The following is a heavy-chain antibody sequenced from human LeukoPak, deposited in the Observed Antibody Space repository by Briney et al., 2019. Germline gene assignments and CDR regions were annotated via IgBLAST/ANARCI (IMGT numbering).Heavy chain of an antibody. CDR3: ARAYGGFDY. CDR2: ISSSSSYI. Sequence: PGGSLRLSCAASGFTFSSYSMNWVRQAPGKGLEWVSSISSSSSYIYYAVSVKGRFTISRDNAKNSLYLQMNSLRAEDTAVYYCARAYGGFDYWGQGTLVTVSS. D-gene: IGHD4-23*01. J-gene: IGHJ4*02. CDR1: GFTFSSYS. V-gene: IGHV3-21*01.